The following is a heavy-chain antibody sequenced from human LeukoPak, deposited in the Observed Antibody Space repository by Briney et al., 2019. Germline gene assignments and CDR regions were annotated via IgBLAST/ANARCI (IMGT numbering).Heavy chain of an antibody. J-gene: IGHJ5*02. CDR1: GYTFTNYY. D-gene: IGHD6-13*01. CDR3: AISSRPGYSSSWYVFGEFDP. Sequence: GASVKVSCKASGYTFTNYYMHWVRQAPGQGLEWMGIINPSGGSTNYAQKFRGRVTMTRDMSMSTVYMELSSLRSEDTAVYYCAISSRPGYSSSWYVFGEFDPWGQGTLVTVSS. CDR2: INPSGGST. V-gene: IGHV1-46*01.